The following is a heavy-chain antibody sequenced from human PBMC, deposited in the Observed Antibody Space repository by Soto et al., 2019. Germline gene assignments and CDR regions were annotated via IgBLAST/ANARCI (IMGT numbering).Heavy chain of an antibody. J-gene: IGHJ4*02. CDR3: ATDIVATPGGY. CDR2: IYYSGST. CDR1: GGSISSYY. Sequence: SETLSLTCTVSGGSISSYYWSWIRQPPGKGLEWIGYIYYSGSTNYNPSLKSRVTISVDTSKNQFSLKLSSVTAADTAVYYCATDIVATPGGYWGQGTLVTVSS. D-gene: IGHD5-12*01. V-gene: IGHV4-59*08.